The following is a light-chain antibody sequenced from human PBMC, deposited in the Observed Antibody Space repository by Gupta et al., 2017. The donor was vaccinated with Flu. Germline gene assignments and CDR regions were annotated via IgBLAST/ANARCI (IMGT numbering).Light chain of an antibody. CDR1: SLGNRF. V-gene: IGLV3-1*01. CDR3: HTWDSTTVV. J-gene: IGLJ2*01. Sequence: SPGQTASITCSGDSLGNRFVSWYHQRPGQSPVLVIYQDMKRPSGIPERFSGSNSGNTATLTVSGTQPLDEGVFYCHTWDSTTVVFGGGTKLTVL. CDR2: QDM.